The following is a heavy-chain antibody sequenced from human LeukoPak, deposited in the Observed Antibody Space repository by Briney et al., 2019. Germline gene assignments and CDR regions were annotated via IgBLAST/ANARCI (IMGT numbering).Heavy chain of an antibody. CDR2: INHSGST. D-gene: IGHD5-18*01. V-gene: IGHV4-34*01. Sequence: SETLSLTCAVYGGSFSGYYWSWIRQPPGKGLEWIGEINHSGSTNYNPSLKSRVTISVDTFKNQFSLKLSSVTAADTAVYYCARRTAMVLAYWGQGTLVTVSS. CDR1: GGSFSGYY. J-gene: IGHJ4*02. CDR3: ARRTAMVLAY.